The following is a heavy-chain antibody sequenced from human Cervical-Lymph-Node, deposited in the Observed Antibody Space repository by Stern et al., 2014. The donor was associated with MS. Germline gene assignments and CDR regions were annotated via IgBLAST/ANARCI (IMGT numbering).Heavy chain of an antibody. CDR2: SNTDSGNA. V-gene: IGHV7-4-1*02. CDR1: GYTFTTYA. Sequence: VQLVQSGSELQKPGASVKVSCPASGYTFTTYAINWVRQAPGQGLEWLGWSNTDSGNATYAQGFTGRFVFSLDTSVSTAYLQISSLKAEDTAIYYCARDMFYDSGQTGYWGQGTLVTVST. D-gene: IGHD3-10*01. J-gene: IGHJ4*02. CDR3: ARDMFYDSGQTGY.